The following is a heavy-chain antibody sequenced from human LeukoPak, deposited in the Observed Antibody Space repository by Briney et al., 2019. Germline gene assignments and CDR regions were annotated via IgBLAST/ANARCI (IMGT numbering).Heavy chain of an antibody. Sequence: SETLSLTCTVSGGSISSYHWSWIRQPAGKGLEWIGRIYTSGSTNYNPSLKSRVTMSVDTSKNQFSLKLSSVTAADTAVYYCARDQAAAGTSHFDYWGQGTLVTVSS. V-gene: IGHV4-4*07. D-gene: IGHD6-13*01. CDR1: GGSISSYH. J-gene: IGHJ4*02. CDR2: IYTSGST. CDR3: ARDQAAAGTSHFDY.